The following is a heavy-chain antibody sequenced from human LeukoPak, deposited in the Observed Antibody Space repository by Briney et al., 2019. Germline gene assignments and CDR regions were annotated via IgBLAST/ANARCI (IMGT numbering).Heavy chain of an antibody. CDR3: AGAVAGYYYYYYMDV. Sequence: SETLSLTCAVYGGSITGYYWSWIRQTPGRGLEWVGEIHYTGATSYNPSLKSRATISTDTSKNQFSLRLSSVTAADTAVYYCAGAVAGYYYYYYMDVWGKGTTVTVSS. D-gene: IGHD6-19*01. CDR2: IHYTGAT. V-gene: IGHV4-34*01. CDR1: GGSITGYY. J-gene: IGHJ6*03.